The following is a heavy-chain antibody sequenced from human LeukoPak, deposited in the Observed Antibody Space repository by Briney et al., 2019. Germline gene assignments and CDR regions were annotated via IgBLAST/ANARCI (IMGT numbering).Heavy chain of an antibody. J-gene: IGHJ4*02. CDR3: ARNVGSGSYYTSYYFDY. Sequence: ASVKVSCKASGYTFTSYGISWVRQAPGQGLEWMGWISAYSGNTNYAQKLQGRVTMNTDTSTSTAYMELRSLRSDDTAVYYCARNVGSGSYYTSYYFDYWGQGTLVTVSS. D-gene: IGHD3-10*01. CDR2: ISAYSGNT. CDR1: GYTFTSYG. V-gene: IGHV1-18*01.